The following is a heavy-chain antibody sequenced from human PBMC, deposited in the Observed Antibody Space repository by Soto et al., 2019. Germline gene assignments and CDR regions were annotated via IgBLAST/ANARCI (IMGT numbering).Heavy chain of an antibody. CDR2: ISNDAVDT. CDR3: ARGQLPWDYHSYGMDV. CDR1: GFTFTTYC. V-gene: IGHV3-64*01. Sequence: EVQLVESGGGLVQPGGSLTLSCVASGFTFTTYCMHWVRQAPGKGLEYLSAISNDAVDTYYANSVKDRFTISRDNYKDTLYLHMGGLTPEDMADYYCARGQLPWDYHSYGMDVWGQGTTVTVSS. D-gene: IGHD1-1*01. J-gene: IGHJ6*02.